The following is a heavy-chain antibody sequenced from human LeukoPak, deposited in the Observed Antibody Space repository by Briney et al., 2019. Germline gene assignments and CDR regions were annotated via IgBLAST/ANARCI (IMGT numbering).Heavy chain of an antibody. V-gene: IGHV4-34*01. J-gene: IGHJ5*02. CDR1: GGSISSDC. D-gene: IGHD5-12*01. Sequence: PSETLSLTCTVSGGSISSDCWSWIRQPPGKGLEWIGEINHSGSTNYNPSLKSRVTISVDTSKNQFSLKLSSVTAAGTAVYYCARGGGGIDSGYDQLVSNWLDPWGQGTLVTVSS. CDR2: INHSGST. CDR3: ARGGGGIDSGYDQLVSNWLDP.